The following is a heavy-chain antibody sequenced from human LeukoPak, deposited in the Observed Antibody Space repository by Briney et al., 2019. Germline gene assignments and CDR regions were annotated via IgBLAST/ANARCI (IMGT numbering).Heavy chain of an antibody. D-gene: IGHD3-10*01. CDR2: IYKSAIT. CDR3: ARSLRVRGVPDYMDV. Sequence: PGGSLRLSCAASGFTVSSNYMTLVRQAPGKGLEWGSVIYKSAITYYADTVRGRFTISRDNSKNTLFLQMNSLSAEDTAVYYCARSLRVRGVPDYMDVWGKGTTVTISS. V-gene: IGHV3-53*01. CDR1: GFTVSSNY. J-gene: IGHJ6*03.